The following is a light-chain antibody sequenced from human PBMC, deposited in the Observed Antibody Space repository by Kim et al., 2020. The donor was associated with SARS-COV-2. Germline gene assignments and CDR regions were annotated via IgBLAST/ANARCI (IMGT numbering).Light chain of an antibody. CDR3: QTWGSGIVV. CDR1: SGHSSYA. Sequence: ASVKLTCTQSSGHSSYAIAWHQQQPEKGPRYLMRLNSDGSHRKGDGIPDRFSGSSSGAERYLTISSLQSEDETDYYCQTWGSGIVVFGGGTQLTVL. J-gene: IGLJ2*01. V-gene: IGLV4-69*01. CDR2: LNSDGSH.